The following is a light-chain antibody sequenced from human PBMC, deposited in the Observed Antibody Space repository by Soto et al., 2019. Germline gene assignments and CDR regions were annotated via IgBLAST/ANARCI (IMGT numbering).Light chain of an antibody. J-gene: IGKJ1*01. Sequence: DIQVTQSPSSLSASVGDRVTITCRASRSISRYLNWYQQKPGKAPKLLIYSASSLQSGVPSRFSGSGSGSDFTLTINSLQPEDFATYYCQQSYSTPHTFGQGTKVEIK. CDR3: QQSYSTPHT. CDR2: SAS. V-gene: IGKV1-39*01. CDR1: RSISRY.